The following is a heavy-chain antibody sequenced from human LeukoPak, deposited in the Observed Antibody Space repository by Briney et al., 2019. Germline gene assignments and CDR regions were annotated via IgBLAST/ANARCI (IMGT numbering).Heavy chain of an antibody. CDR1: GFTFSSYW. J-gene: IGHJ4*02. V-gene: IGHV3-74*01. D-gene: IGHD1-26*01. Sequence: HPGGSLRLSCAASGFTFSSYWMHWVRQAPGKGLVWVSRINSDGSSTTYADSVKGRFTISRDNAKNTLYLQMNSLRAEDTAVYYCARGRSYFSYFEYWGQGTLVTVSS. CDR2: INSDGSST. CDR3: ARGRSYFSYFEY.